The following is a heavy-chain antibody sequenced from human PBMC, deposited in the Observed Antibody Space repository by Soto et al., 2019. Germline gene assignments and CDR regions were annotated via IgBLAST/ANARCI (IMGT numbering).Heavy chain of an antibody. Sequence: VQLEQSGPEVKKPGSSVKVSCKASGGTFSTSALSWVRQAPGQGLEWMGGIMPVFPTPDYAQKCRGRVTITADESTSTAYMELGGLTSDDTAVYYCARDKDRLQLGGNYYYILDVWGQGTAVTVSS. CDR1: GGTFSTSA. V-gene: IGHV1-69*12. CDR2: IMPVFPTP. CDR3: ARDKDRLQLGGNYYYILDV. J-gene: IGHJ6*02. D-gene: IGHD5-12*01.